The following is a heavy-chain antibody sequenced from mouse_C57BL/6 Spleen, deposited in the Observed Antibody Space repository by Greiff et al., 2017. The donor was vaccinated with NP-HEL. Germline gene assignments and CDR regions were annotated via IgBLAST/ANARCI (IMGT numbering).Heavy chain of an antibody. Sequence: QVQLQQPGAELMKPGASVKLSCKATGYTFTGYWIEWVTQRPGHGLEWIGEILPGSGSTNYNEKFKGKATFTADTSSNTAYMQLSSLTTEDSAIYDCARQIYDGYYEYYFDYWGQGTTLTVSS. CDR1: GYTFTGYW. D-gene: IGHD2-3*01. CDR3: ARQIYDGYYEYYFDY. V-gene: IGHV1-9*01. CDR2: ILPGSGST. J-gene: IGHJ2*01.